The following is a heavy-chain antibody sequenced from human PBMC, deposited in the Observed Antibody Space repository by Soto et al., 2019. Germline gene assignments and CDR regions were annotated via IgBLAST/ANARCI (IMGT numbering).Heavy chain of an antibody. D-gene: IGHD3-10*01. J-gene: IGHJ5*02. Sequence: PGGSLRLSCAASGFTFNSYAMTWVRQAPGKGLEWVSGISGGGGVSTYYADSVKGRFTISRDNSMNTLYLQMNRLRAEDTAVYYCAKDAISMVRGVNNWFDPWGQGTLVTVSS. CDR2: ISGGGGVST. CDR1: GFTFNSYA. V-gene: IGHV3-23*01. CDR3: AKDAISMVRGVNNWFDP.